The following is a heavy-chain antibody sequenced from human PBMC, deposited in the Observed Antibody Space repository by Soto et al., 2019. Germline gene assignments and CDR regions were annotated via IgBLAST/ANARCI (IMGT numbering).Heavy chain of an antibody. CDR3: AFGNLSYYFDF. CDR1: GFAFSSFG. D-gene: IGHD3-16*01. J-gene: IGHJ4*02. V-gene: IGHV3-33*01. Sequence: GGSLRLSCAASGFAFSSFGMHWVRQAPGKGLEWVAIIWYDGSDKYYADSVKGRFTISRDNSKNTLYLQMNSLRAEDTAVYHCAFGNLSYYFDFWGQGTQVTVYS. CDR2: IWYDGSDK.